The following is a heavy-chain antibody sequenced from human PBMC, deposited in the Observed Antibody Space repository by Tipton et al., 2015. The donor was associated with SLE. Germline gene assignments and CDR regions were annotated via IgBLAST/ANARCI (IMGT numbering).Heavy chain of an antibody. D-gene: IGHD4-17*01. Sequence: TLSLTCTVSGDSISSSSYYWVWIRQPPGKGLEWIGSIYYSETNHYNPSLESRVTMSIDTSKNQFSLKLSSVTAADTAVYYCASTVTLRSDAFEIWGQGTMVTVSS. CDR2: IYYSETN. CDR3: ASTVTLRSDAFEI. V-gene: IGHV4-39*07. J-gene: IGHJ3*02. CDR1: GDSISSSSYY.